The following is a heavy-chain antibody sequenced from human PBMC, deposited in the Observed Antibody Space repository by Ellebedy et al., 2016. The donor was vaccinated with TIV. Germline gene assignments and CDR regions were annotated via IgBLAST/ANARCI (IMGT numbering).Heavy chain of an antibody. CDR2: IYPGDSDT. J-gene: IGHJ4*02. CDR1: GYSFTSYW. CDR3: AKATYYYDSSDYYLDY. Sequence: GEFLKISCKGSGYSFTSYWIGWVRQMPGKGLEWMGSIYPGDSDTRYSPSFQGQVTMSADKSISTAHLQWSSLKASDTAMYYCAKATYYYDSSDYYLDYWGQGTLVTVSS. V-gene: IGHV5-51*01. D-gene: IGHD3-22*01.